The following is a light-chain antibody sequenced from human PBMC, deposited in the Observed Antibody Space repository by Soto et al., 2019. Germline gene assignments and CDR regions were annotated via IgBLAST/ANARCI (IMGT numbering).Light chain of an antibody. Sequence: KRAASGSRAHLGGGSITKKRSSSNNGAGYEVHWFQQLPGTAPKLLIYGNTNRPSGVPDRFSGSKSDTSASLAITGLQPEDEADYYCQSYDSSLSVLYVFGTGTKVTVL. CDR1: SSNNGAGYE. V-gene: IGLV1-40*01. CDR3: QSYDSSLSVLYV. CDR2: GNT. J-gene: IGLJ1*01.